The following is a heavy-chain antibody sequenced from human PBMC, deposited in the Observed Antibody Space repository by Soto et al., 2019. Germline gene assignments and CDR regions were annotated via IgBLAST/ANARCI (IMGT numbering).Heavy chain of an antibody. CDR1: GYTFTSYG. J-gene: IGHJ6*02. Sequence: ASVKVSCKASGYTFTSYGISWVRQAPGQGLEWMGWISAYNGNTNYAQKLQGRVTMTTDTSTSTAYMELRSLRSDDTAVYYCARGNDGSGSYAPHYGMDVWGQGTTVTVSS. CDR2: ISAYNGNT. D-gene: IGHD3-10*01. V-gene: IGHV1-18*01. CDR3: ARGNDGSGSYAPHYGMDV.